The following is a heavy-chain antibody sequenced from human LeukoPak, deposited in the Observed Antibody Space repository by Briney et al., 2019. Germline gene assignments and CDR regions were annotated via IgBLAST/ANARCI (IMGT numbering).Heavy chain of an antibody. Sequence: ASVKVSCKTSGYTLTKFGITWVRQAPGQGLEWMGWISAYNGNTNYAQKLQGRVTMTTDTSTSTAYMELRSLRSDDTAVYYCARGLDYGDYGYWGQGTLVTVSS. J-gene: IGHJ4*02. CDR3: ARGLDYGDYGY. V-gene: IGHV1-18*01. CDR2: ISAYNGNT. D-gene: IGHD4-17*01. CDR1: GYTLTKFG.